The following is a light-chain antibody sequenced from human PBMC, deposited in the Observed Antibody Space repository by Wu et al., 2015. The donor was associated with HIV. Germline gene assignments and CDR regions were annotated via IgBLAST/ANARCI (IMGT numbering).Light chain of an antibody. V-gene: IGKV1-8*01. Sequence: RMTQSPSSLSTSVGDRVTITCRASQDIRSYLAWYQQRPGKAPNLLIYAASTLQSGVPSRFSGSGSGTDFTLTISYLESEDFASYYCQQYQSYPYSFGQGTKLGIK. CDR2: AAS. J-gene: IGKJ2*03. CDR3: QQYQSYPYS. CDR1: QDIRSY.